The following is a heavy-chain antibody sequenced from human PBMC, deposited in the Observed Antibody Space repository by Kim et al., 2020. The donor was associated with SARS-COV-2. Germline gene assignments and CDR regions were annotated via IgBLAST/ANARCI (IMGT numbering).Heavy chain of an antibody. CDR2: IKEDGTAK. V-gene: IGHV3-7*03. CDR3: TRDRGYSSFDY. CDR1: GFTFSGSW. D-gene: IGHD5-18*01. Sequence: LSLTCAASGFTFSGSWMAWVRQAPGKGLEWVANIKEDGTAKNYVGSVQGRFTISRDNARNSVFLQMNGLRAEDTAVYYCTRDRGYSSFDYWGLGTLVTVSS. J-gene: IGHJ4*02.